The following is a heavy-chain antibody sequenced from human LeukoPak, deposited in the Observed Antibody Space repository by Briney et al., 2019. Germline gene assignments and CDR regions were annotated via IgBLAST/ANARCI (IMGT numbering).Heavy chain of an antibody. V-gene: IGHV4-39*07. J-gene: IGHJ6*03. CDR2: IHNSGST. Sequence: SETLSLTCSVSGASISSSAWYWGWIRQPPGKGLQWIGIIHNSGSTYYNPSLKSRVTLSVDTSKNQFSLRLSSVTAADTAVYYCARLITGGVYYMDVWGKGTTVTVS. CDR3: ARLITGGVYYMDV. CDR1: GASISSSAWY. D-gene: IGHD1-14*01.